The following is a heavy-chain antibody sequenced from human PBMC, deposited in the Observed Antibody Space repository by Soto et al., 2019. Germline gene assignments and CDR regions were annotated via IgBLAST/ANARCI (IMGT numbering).Heavy chain of an antibody. J-gene: IGHJ4*02. Sequence: EVQLVESGGGLAKPGGSLRLSCAASGFTFTRYSMNWVRQAPGTGLEWVSSISSTTNYIYYGDSMKGRFTISRDNAKNSLYLEMNSLRAEDTAVYYCARESEDLTSNFDYWGQGTLVTVSS. CDR3: ARESEDLTSNFDY. CDR2: ISSTTNYI. V-gene: IGHV3-21*06. CDR1: GFTFTRYS.